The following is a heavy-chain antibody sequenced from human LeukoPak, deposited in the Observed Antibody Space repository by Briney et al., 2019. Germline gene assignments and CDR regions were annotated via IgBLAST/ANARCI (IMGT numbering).Heavy chain of an antibody. Sequence: GGSLRLSCAASAFTFSNAWMSWVRQAPGKGREWVGRIKSKTDGGTTDYAAPVKGRFTISRDDSKNTLYLQMNSLKTEDTAVYYCTTLELLWFGELLSGSIYGMDVWGKGTTVTVSS. J-gene: IGHJ6*04. CDR2: IKSKTDGGTT. V-gene: IGHV3-15*01. CDR3: TTLELLWFGELLSGSIYGMDV. D-gene: IGHD3-10*01. CDR1: AFTFSNAW.